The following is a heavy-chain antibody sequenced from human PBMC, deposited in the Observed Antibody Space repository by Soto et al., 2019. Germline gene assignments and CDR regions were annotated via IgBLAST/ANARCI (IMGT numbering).Heavy chain of an antibody. CDR1: GFTFSSYA. D-gene: IGHD3-22*01. CDR3: ARSYYDSSGYYPTRFDP. CDR2: ISYDGSNK. J-gene: IGHJ5*02. V-gene: IGHV3-30-3*01. Sequence: PGESLKISCAASGFTFSSYAMHWVRQAPGKGLEWVAVISYDGSNKYYADSVKGRFTISRDNSKNTLYLQMNSLRAEDTAVYYCARSYYDSSGYYPTRFDPWGQGTLVTVSS.